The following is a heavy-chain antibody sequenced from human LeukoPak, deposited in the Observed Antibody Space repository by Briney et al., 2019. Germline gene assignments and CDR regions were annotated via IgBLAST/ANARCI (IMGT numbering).Heavy chain of an antibody. CDR2: MNPNSGNT. J-gene: IGHJ6*02. Sequence: ASVKVSCKASGYTFTSYDINWVRQATGQGLEWMGWMNPNSGNTGYAQKFQGRVTMTRNTSISTAYMELNSLRSEDTAVYYCARARFDILTGYYYGMDVWGQGTTVTVSS. D-gene: IGHD3-9*01. V-gene: IGHV1-8*01. CDR3: ARARFDILTGYYYGMDV. CDR1: GYTFTSYD.